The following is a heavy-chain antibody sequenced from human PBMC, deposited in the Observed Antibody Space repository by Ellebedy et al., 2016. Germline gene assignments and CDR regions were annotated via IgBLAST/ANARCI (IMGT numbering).Heavy chain of an antibody. CDR1: GVIVYTNY. CDR3: ATDRTHLSGDLEN. V-gene: IGHV3-53*01. D-gene: IGHD7-27*01. CDR2: ISSGGDT. J-gene: IGHJ1*01. Sequence: GGSLRLSXAASGVIVYTNYMTWVRQAPGKGLEWVSAISSGGDTHYADSVKGRLSVSRDNSKNTLYLQLNSLRVEDTAVYYCATDRTHLSGDLENWGQGTRVTVSS.